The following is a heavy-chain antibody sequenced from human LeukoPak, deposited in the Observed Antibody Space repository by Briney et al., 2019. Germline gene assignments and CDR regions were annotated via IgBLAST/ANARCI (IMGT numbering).Heavy chain of an antibody. Sequence: PGGSLRLSCAASGFTFSNYWMSWVRQAPGKGLEWVSAISGSGGSTYYADSVKGRFTISRDNSKNTLYLQMNSLRAEDTAVYYCAKAGPGIAAAGTNWFDPWGQGTLVTVSS. J-gene: IGHJ5*02. V-gene: IGHV3-23*01. CDR2: ISGSGGST. CDR3: AKAGPGIAAAGTNWFDP. D-gene: IGHD6-13*01. CDR1: GFTFSNYW.